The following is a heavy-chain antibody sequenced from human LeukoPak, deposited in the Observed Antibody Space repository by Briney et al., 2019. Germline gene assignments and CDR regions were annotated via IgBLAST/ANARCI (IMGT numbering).Heavy chain of an antibody. CDR3: ARNKDDLIDY. CDR2: ISAYNGNT. Sequence: ASVKVSCKASGYTFTSYGISWVRQAPGQGLEWMGWISAYNGNTNYAQKLQGRVTMTRNTSISTAYMELSSLRSEDTAVYYCARNKDDLIDYWGQGTLVTVSS. V-gene: IGHV1-18*01. CDR1: GYTFTSYG. D-gene: IGHD1/OR15-1a*01. J-gene: IGHJ4*02.